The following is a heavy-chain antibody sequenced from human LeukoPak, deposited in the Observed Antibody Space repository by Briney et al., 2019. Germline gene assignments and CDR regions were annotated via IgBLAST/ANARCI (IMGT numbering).Heavy chain of an antibody. CDR1: GYRFTSYW. CDR2: IYPGDSDT. D-gene: IGHD3-10*01. CDR3: ARTLLWFGEPSYYMDV. V-gene: IGHV5-51*01. J-gene: IGHJ6*03. Sequence: GESLKTSCKASGYRFTSYWIGGVRQMPGKGLEWVGIIYPGDSDTRYSPSCQGQVTISADKSISTAYLQWSSLKASDTAMYYCARTLLWFGEPSYYMDVWGKGTTVTVSS.